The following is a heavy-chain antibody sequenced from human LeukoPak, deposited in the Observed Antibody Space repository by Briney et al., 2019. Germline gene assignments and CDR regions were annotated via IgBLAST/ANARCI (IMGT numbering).Heavy chain of an antibody. J-gene: IGHJ3*02. Sequence: ASVKVSCKASGYTFTSYGISWVRQAPGQGLEWMGWISAYNGNTNYAQKLQGRVTMTTDTSTSTAYMELSRLRSDDTAVYYCARVRFCSGGSCYSGVDAFDIWGQGTMVTVSS. CDR3: ARVRFCSGGSCYSGVDAFDI. D-gene: IGHD2-15*01. CDR1: GYTFTSYG. CDR2: ISAYNGNT. V-gene: IGHV1-18*01.